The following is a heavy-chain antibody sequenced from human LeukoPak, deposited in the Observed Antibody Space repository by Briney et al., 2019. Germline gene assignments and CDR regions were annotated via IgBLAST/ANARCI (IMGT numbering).Heavy chain of an antibody. CDR3: ARVKEGSSIAALGYYFDY. CDR1: GYTFTSYG. D-gene: IGHD6-6*01. Sequence: ASVKVSCKASGYTFTSYGIGWVRQAPGQGLEWMGWISAYNGNTNYAQKLQGRVTMTTDTSTSTAYMELRSLRSDDTAVYYRARVKEGSSIAALGYYFDYWGQGTLVTVSS. V-gene: IGHV1-18*01. J-gene: IGHJ4*02. CDR2: ISAYNGNT.